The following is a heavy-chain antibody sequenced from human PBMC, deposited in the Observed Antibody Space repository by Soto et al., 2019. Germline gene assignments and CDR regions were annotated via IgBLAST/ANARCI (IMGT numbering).Heavy chain of an antibody. Sequence: GGSLRLSCAASGFTFSSYGMHWVRQAPGKGLEWVAVIWYDGSNKYYADYVKGRFTISRDNSKNTLYLQMNSLRAEEKAVYYCARDYYYDSSGYYYPSFDYWGQGTLVTVSS. CDR1: GFTFSSYG. CDR3: ARDYYYDSSGYYYPSFDY. J-gene: IGHJ4*02. D-gene: IGHD3-22*01. V-gene: IGHV3-33*01. CDR2: IWYDGSNK.